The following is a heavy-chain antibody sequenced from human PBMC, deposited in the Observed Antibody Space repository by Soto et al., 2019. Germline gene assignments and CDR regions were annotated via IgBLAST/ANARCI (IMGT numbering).Heavy chain of an antibody. CDR3: ARGDTATEGAWFEQ. CDR1: GGTFSSYS. V-gene: IGHV1-69*13. Sequence: SVKVSCKASGGTFSSYSINWVRQAPGQGLEWMGRFIPVFDAANYAQEFQGRVTITADDSTTTAYMQLSSLRSEDTAMYYCARGDTATEGAWFEQWGQGTLVNVSA. J-gene: IGHJ5*02. CDR2: FIPVFDAA. D-gene: IGHD1-26*01.